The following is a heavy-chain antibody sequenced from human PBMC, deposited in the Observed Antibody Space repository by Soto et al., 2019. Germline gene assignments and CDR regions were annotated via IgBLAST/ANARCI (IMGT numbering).Heavy chain of an antibody. D-gene: IGHD3-10*01. CDR2: VYFTGIT. V-gene: IGHV4-59*01. CDR3: ARHYSSGSYPLDF. J-gene: IGHJ4*02. CDR1: GGSISSYY. Sequence: SETLSLTCTVSGGSISSYYWSWIRQPPGKGLEWIGSVYFTGITSYNPSLKSRVTISVDTSKNQFSLKLDYITAADTAIYYCARHYSSGSYPLDFWGPGALVTVSS.